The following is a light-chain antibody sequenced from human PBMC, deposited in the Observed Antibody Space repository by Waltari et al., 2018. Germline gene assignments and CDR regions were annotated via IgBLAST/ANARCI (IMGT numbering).Light chain of an antibody. CDR2: GAS. CDR3: QQYATSPEA. J-gene: IGKJ4*01. Sequence: DIVLTQSPGTLSLSPGERATLSCRASQSVNNNYLAWYQQKPGQAPRPLINGASSSATGIPDWFRGSGSGTDFTLTINRLELEDFAVYYCQQYATSPEAFGGGTKVEIK. V-gene: IGKV3-20*01. CDR1: QSVNNNY.